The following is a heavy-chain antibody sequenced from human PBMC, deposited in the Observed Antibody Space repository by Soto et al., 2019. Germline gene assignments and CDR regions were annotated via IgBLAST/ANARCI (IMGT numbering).Heavy chain of an antibody. CDR1: GFTFSSYA. J-gene: IGHJ6*02. Sequence: HPGGSLRLSCSASGFTFSSYAMHWVRQAPGKGLEYVSAISSNGGSTYYADSVKGRFTISRDNSKNTLYLQMSSLRAEDTAVYYCVKWYVGYYYGMDVWGQGTTVTVSS. CDR2: ISSNGGST. V-gene: IGHV3-64D*06. D-gene: IGHD6-13*01. CDR3: VKWYVGYYYGMDV.